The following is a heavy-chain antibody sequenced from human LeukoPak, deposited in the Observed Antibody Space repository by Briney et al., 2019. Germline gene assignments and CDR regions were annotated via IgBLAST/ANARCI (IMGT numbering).Heavy chain of an antibody. CDR3: AREPVRGGGAFDI. D-gene: IGHD3-10*01. CDR1: GGSISSYH. Sequence: PSETLSLTCTVSGGSISSYHWYWIRQPPGKGLEWIGYIYYSGSTKYNPSLKSRVTISVDTSKKQFSLKLSSVTAADTAVYYCAREPVRGGGAFDIWGQGTMVTVSS. CDR2: IYYSGST. V-gene: IGHV4-59*01. J-gene: IGHJ3*02.